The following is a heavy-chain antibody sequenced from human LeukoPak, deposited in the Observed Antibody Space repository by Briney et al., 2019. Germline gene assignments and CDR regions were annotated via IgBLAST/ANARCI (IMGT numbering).Heavy chain of an antibody. V-gene: IGHV3-21*01. CDR2: ISGSGSIT. Sequence: GGSLSLSCVSSGFTFNNYAMNWVRQAPGKGLEWVSSISGSGSITYYADSVKGRFTISRDNAKNSLYLQMNSLRAEDTAVYYCARDGVPIAVAGPYYFDYWGQGTLVTVSS. D-gene: IGHD6-19*01. CDR1: GFTFNNYA. CDR3: ARDGVPIAVAGPYYFDY. J-gene: IGHJ4*02.